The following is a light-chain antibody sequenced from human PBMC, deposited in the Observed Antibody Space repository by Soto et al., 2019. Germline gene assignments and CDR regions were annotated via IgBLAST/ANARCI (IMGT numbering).Light chain of an antibody. CDR1: QGVTSY. Sequence: IQLTQSPSSLSASVGDRVTITCRASQGVTSYLAWYQQKPGKAPKLLIYAASTLQSGVPSRFSGSGSVTDFTLTISRLQAEDFGTYYFFQLNTYPFTFGPGTKVEIK. J-gene: IGKJ3*01. CDR3: FQLNTYPFT. CDR2: AAS. V-gene: IGKV1-9*01.